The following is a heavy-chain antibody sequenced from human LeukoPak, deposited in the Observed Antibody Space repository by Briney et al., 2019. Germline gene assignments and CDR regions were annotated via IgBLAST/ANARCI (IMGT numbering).Heavy chain of an antibody. J-gene: IGHJ4*02. D-gene: IGHD3-10*01. V-gene: IGHV1-2*06. CDR1: GYTFTGYY. CDR3: ARERRFGELLLFDY. Sequence: ASVKVSCKASGYTFTGYYMHWVRQAPGQGLEWMGRINPNSGDTNYAQNFQGRVTMTRDTSGSTSNMEMSRLRSDDTAVYYCARERRFGELLLFDYWGPGTLVTVSS. CDR2: INPNSGDT.